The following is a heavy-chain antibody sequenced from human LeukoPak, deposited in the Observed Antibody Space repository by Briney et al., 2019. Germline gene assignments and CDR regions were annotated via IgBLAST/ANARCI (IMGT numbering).Heavy chain of an antibody. CDR3: ARASAPPSFYYYYGMDV. J-gene: IGHJ6*02. Sequence: PGGSQRLSCAASGFTFSNYEMNWVRQAPGKGLEWISYISSSGSTIYYADSVKGRFTISRDNAKNSLYLQMNSLRVEDTAVYYCARASAPPSFYYYYGMDVWGQGTTVTVSS. CDR2: ISSSGSTI. CDR1: GFTFSNYE. V-gene: IGHV3-48*03.